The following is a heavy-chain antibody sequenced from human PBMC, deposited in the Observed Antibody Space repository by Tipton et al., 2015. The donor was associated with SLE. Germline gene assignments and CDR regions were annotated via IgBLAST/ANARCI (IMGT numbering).Heavy chain of an antibody. D-gene: IGHD3-22*01. CDR2: INHSGST. CDR1: GGSFSGYY. V-gene: IGHV4-34*01. CDR3: ARGFDDSSGNAFDI. J-gene: IGHJ3*02. Sequence: TLSLTCAVYGGSFSGYYWNWIRQPPGKGLEWIGEINHSGSTNYKPSLKSRVTISVDTSKNQFSLKLSSVTAADTAVYYCARGFDDSSGNAFDIWGQGTMVTVSS.